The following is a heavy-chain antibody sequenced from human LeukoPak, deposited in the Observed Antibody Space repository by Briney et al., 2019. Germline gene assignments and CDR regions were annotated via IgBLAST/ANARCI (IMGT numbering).Heavy chain of an antibody. CDR1: HGSIVTPNYF. Sequence: SETLSLTCSVSHGSIVTPNYFWGWIRQPPGKGLEFVASVQHTGFGYKSPSIRSRVAVSTDTSKNQFSLRLESVTAADTAVYYCARLPMDIVVVPAALGAFDIWGQGTMVTVSS. CDR2: VQHTGFG. CDR3: ARLPMDIVVVPAALGAFDI. J-gene: IGHJ3*02. V-gene: IGHV4-39*07. D-gene: IGHD2-2*03.